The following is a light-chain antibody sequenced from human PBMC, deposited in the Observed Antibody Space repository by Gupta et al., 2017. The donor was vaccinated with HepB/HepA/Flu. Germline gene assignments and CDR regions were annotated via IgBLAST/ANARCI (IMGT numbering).Light chain of an antibody. CDR1: QSLLHSNGYNY. CDR3: MQALQTPIFT. J-gene: IGKJ3*01. V-gene: IGKV2-28*01. Sequence: DILMTQSPLSLPVNPGETASISCRSSQSLLHSNGYNYLDWYLQKPGQSPQLLIYFGSSRASGVPDRFSGSGSGTDFTLKISRVEAEDVGVYYCMQALQTPIFTFGPGTKVDIK. CDR2: FGS.